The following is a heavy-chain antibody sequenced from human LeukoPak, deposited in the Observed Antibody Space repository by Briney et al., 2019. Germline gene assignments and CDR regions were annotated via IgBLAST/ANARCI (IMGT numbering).Heavy chain of an antibody. CDR1: GFTFSSYS. CDR3: ARGAAARDFDY. D-gene: IGHD6-6*01. V-gene: IGHV3-48*01. CDR2: ISSSSSTI. J-gene: IGHJ4*02. Sequence: PGGSLRLSCAASGFTFSSYSTNWVRQAPGKGLEWVSYISSSSSTIYYADSVKGRFTISRDNAKNSLYLQMNSLRAEDTAVYYCARGAAARDFDYWGQGTLVTVSS.